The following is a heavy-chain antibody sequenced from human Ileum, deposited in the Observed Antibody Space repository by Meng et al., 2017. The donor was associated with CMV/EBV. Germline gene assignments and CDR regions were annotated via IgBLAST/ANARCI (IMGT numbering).Heavy chain of an antibody. Sequence: QGQLQEVRLGLSKPSQVLSTTCTVSGCSISSGSYYWSWVREPAGKGLEWIGRIYTSESTNYSPSLKSRVTISVDTSKNQFSLKLSSVTATDTAVYYCAGGAITGTTEVPFDYWGQGTLVTVSS. D-gene: IGHD1-20*01. V-gene: IGHV4-61*02. CDR1: GCSISSGSYY. J-gene: IGHJ4*02. CDR2: IYTSEST. CDR3: AGGAITGTTEVPFDY.